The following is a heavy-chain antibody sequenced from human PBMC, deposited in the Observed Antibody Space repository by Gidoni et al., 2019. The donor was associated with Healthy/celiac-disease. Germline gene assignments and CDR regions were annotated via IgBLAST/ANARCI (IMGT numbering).Heavy chain of an antibody. CDR2: ISWDGGST. V-gene: IGHV3-43*01. CDR3: AKDGNYYDSSGNWYFDL. CDR1: GFTFDDYT. J-gene: IGHJ2*01. D-gene: IGHD3-22*01. Sequence: EVQLVESGGVVVQPGGCLRLSCAASGFTFDDYTMHWVRQAPGKGLEWVSLISWDGGSTYYADSVKGRFTISRDNSKNSLYLQMNSLRTEDTALYYCAKDGNYYDSSGNWYFDLWGRGTLVTVSS.